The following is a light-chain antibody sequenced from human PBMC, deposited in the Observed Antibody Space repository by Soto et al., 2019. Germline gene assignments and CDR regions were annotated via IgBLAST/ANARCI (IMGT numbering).Light chain of an antibody. Sequence: QSALTQPASVSGSPGQSITISCAGSNSDIGGYNFVSWYQQHPGKAPEIIIFEVNKWPSGISNRFSGSKSGNTASLTISGLQAEDEADYYCFSYRSSTTNVFGSGTKLTVL. J-gene: IGLJ1*01. V-gene: IGLV2-14*01. CDR2: EVN. CDR1: NSDIGGYNF. CDR3: FSYRSSTTNV.